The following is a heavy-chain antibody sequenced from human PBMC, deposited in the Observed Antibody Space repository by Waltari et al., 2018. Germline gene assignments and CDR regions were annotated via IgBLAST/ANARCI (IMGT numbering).Heavy chain of an antibody. D-gene: IGHD3-3*01. J-gene: IGHJ3*02. V-gene: IGHV3-49*04. Sequence: EVQLVESGGGLAQPGRSLRLSCTGYGFNFGDYAMGWVRPAPGKVLEWVGFIRSKAYGGTTEYAASVKGRFTISRDDSKSIAYLQMNSLKTEDTAVYYCTGLRFLTDAFDIWGQGTMVTVSS. CDR1: GFNFGDYA. CDR2: IRSKAYGGTT. CDR3: TGLRFLTDAFDI.